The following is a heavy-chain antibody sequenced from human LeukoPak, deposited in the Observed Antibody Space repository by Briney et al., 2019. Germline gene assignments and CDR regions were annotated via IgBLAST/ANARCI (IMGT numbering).Heavy chain of an antibody. CDR3: ARTQPATETYYFDY. D-gene: IGHD2-2*01. J-gene: IGHJ4*02. Sequence: KPGGSLRLSCAASGFTFSSYAMHWVRQAPGKGLEWVAVISYDGSNKYYADFVKGRFTISRDNSKNTLYLQMNSLRAEDTAVYYCARTQPATETYYFDYWGQGTLVTVSS. V-gene: IGHV3-30*04. CDR1: GFTFSSYA. CDR2: ISYDGSNK.